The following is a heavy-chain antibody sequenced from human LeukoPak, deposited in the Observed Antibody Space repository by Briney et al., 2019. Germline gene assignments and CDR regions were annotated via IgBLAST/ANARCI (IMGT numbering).Heavy chain of an antibody. Sequence: SETLSLTCTVSGASISNYYWRWIRQPPGKGLECMGYVSYSGGTNHNPSLKSRVTISADTSQNKFYLTLTSVTAADTAVYYCARHERGAENLDYWGQGTLVTVSS. CDR2: VSYSGGT. CDR1: GASISNYY. D-gene: IGHD1-1*01. V-gene: IGHV4-59*08. J-gene: IGHJ4*02. CDR3: ARHERGAENLDY.